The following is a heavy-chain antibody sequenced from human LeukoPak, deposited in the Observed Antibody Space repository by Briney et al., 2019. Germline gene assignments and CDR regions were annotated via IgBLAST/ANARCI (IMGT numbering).Heavy chain of an antibody. Sequence: SETLSLTCAVSGGSFSGYYWSWMRQPPGEGLEWIGDNNQSGSTTYNPSLKSRVTILVDTSKNQFSLELTSVTAADTAVYYCARDYGDSRNYNWFDPWGQGTLVTVSS. J-gene: IGHJ5*02. CDR2: NNQSGST. V-gene: IGHV4-34*01. D-gene: IGHD4-17*01. CDR1: GGSFSGYY. CDR3: ARDYGDSRNYNWFDP.